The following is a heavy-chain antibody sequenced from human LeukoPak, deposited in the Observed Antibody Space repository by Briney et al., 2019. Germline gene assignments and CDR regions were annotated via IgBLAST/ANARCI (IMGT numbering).Heavy chain of an antibody. CDR2: IYTSGST. J-gene: IGHJ4*02. V-gene: IGHV4-61*02. Sequence: SETLSLTCTVSGGSISSGSYYWSWIRQPAGKGLEWIGRIYTSGSTNYNPSLKSRVTISVDTSKNQFSLKLSSVTAEDTAVYYCARARFSWFGELLSPYYFDYWGQGTLVTVSS. CDR3: ARARFSWFGELLSPYYFDY. CDR1: GGSISSGSYY. D-gene: IGHD3-10*01.